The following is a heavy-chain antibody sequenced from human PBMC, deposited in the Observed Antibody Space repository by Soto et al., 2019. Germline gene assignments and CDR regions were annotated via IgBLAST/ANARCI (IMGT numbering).Heavy chain of an antibody. Sequence: SVNVSFKASGGTFSSYSISCVRQAPGQGLEWMGGIIPIFGTANYAQKFQGRVTITADESTSTAYMELSSLRSEDTAVYYCARDKPDSYGMDVWGQWPTVTVSS. CDR2: IIPIFGTA. CDR3: ARDKPDSYGMDV. CDR1: GGTFSSYS. J-gene: IGHJ6*02. V-gene: IGHV1-69*01.